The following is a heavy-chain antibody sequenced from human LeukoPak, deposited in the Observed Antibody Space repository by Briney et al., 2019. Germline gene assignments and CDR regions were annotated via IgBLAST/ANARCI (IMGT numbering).Heavy chain of an antibody. Sequence: SVKVSCKASGGTFSSYAISWVRQAPGQGLEWMGGIIPIFGTANYAQKFQGRVTITADESTSTAYMGLSSLRSEDTAVYYCASSFSGSYYDYYFDYWGQGTLVTVSS. J-gene: IGHJ4*02. CDR1: GGTFSSYA. CDR2: IIPIFGTA. D-gene: IGHD1-26*01. CDR3: ASSFSGSYYDYYFDY. V-gene: IGHV1-69*13.